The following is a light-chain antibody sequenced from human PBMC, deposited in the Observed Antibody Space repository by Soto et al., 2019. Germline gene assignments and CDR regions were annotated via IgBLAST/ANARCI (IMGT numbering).Light chain of an antibody. CDR1: QSITSSF. Sequence: EIVLTQSPGILSLSPGERASLSCGASQSITSSFLAWYQQKPGQAPRLLIYGASSRATGIPDRFSGSGSGTDFTLTISRLEPEDFAVYSCQQYGSSPITFGQGTRLEIK. J-gene: IGKJ5*01. CDR3: QQYGSSPIT. CDR2: GAS. V-gene: IGKV3-20*01.